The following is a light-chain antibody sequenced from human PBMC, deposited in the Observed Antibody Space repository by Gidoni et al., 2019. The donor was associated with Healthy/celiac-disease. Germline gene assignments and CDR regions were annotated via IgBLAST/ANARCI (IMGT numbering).Light chain of an antibody. CDR2: DAS. CDR3: QQYDNLPFT. CDR1: QDISNY. V-gene: IGKV1-33*01. Sequence: IQMTQSPSSLSASVGDRVTITCQASQDISNYLNWYQQKPGKAPKLLIYDASNLETGVPSRFSGSGSGTDFTFTISSLQPEDIATYYCQQYDNLPFTFGPXTKVDIK. J-gene: IGKJ3*01.